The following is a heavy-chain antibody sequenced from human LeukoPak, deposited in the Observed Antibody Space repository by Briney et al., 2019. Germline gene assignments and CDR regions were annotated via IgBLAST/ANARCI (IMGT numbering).Heavy chain of an antibody. CDR3: VRGGYCSSTICYWYNAFDM. D-gene: IGHD2-2*01. V-gene: IGHV3-48*03. CDR1: GFTSSSYE. Sequence: PGGSLRLSCAASGFTSSSYEMSWVRQAPGRGLEWVSYIATGGSAIYYADSVKGRFTISRDNAKNSLYLQMNSLRAEDMAVYYCVRGGYCSSTICYWYNAFDMWGQGTMVTVSS. CDR2: IATGGSAI. J-gene: IGHJ3*02.